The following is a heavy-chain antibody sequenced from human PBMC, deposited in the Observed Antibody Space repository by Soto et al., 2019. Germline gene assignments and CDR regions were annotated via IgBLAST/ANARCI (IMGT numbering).Heavy chain of an antibody. CDR2: ISAYKGNT. CDR3: ASNYLYYYGSGNTNYYGMDV. J-gene: IGHJ6*02. V-gene: IGHV1-18*01. CDR1: GYTFTSYG. D-gene: IGHD3-10*01. Sequence: QVQLVQSGAEVKKPGASVKVSCKASGYTFTSYGLSWVRQAPGQGLECMGWISAYKGNTNYAQKLQGRVTMTTDTSTSTAYMELRSLRSDDTAVYYCASNYLYYYGSGNTNYYGMDVWGQGTTVTVSS.